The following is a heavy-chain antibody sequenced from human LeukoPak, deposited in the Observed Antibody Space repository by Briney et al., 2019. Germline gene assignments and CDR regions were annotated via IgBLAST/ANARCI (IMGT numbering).Heavy chain of an antibody. V-gene: IGHV1-8*01. CDR2: MNPNSGNT. CDR3: ARIPSMVRGVIPYGMDV. Sequence: ASVKASCKASGYTFTSYDINWVRQATGQGLEWMGWMNPNSGNTGYAQKFQGRVTMTRNTSISTAYMELSSLRSEDTAVYYCARIPSMVRGVIPYGMDVWGQGTTVTVSS. J-gene: IGHJ6*02. D-gene: IGHD3-10*01. CDR1: GYTFTSYD.